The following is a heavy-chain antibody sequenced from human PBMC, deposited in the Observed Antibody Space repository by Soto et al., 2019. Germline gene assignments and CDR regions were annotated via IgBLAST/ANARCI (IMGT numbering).Heavy chain of an antibody. CDR1: GFTFSSYG. V-gene: IGHV3-30*18. J-gene: IGHJ6*02. Sequence: QVHLVESGGGVVQPGRSLRLSCAASGFTFSSYGMHWVRQAPGKGLEWVAIISYDGSLKYYADSVKGRFTISRDNSKSALYLQMNSLRPEDTVVYYCAKDFKVSGSYYGSLNYYYGMDVWGQGTTVTVSS. CDR3: AKDFKVSGSYYGSLNYYYGMDV. CDR2: ISYDGSLK. D-gene: IGHD3-10*01.